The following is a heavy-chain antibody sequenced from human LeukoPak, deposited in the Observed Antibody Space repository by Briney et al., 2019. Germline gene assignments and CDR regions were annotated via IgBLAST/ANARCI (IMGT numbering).Heavy chain of an antibody. D-gene: IGHD3-10*01. J-gene: IGHJ4*02. CDR3: AARKLWFGELLWSY. CDR1: GGSISSYY. CDR2: INHSGST. V-gene: IGHV4-34*01. Sequence: PSETLSLTCAVYGGSISSYYWSWIRQPPGKGLEWIGEINHSGSTNYNPSLKSRVTISVDTSKNQFSLKLSSVTAADTAVYYCAARKLWFGELLWSYWGQGTLVTVSS.